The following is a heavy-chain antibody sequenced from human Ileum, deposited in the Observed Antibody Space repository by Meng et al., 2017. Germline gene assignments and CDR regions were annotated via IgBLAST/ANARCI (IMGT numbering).Heavy chain of an antibody. D-gene: IGHD2-2*01. Sequence: QVQLQELGPGLVKVSQTLSLTCSVSGGAIGSAAYYWTWIRQHPAKGLEWIGYIHYTGSTSYNPSLKSRTSTSIDTSNNQCALKVNSVTAADTAVYYCARGVSAAGLFDNWGPGTLVTVSS. CDR2: IHYTGST. V-gene: IGHV4-31*03. CDR1: GGAIGSAAYY. J-gene: IGHJ4*02. CDR3: ARGVSAAGLFDN.